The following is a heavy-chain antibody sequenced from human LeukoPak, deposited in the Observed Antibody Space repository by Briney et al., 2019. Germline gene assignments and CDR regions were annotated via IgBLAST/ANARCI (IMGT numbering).Heavy chain of an antibody. J-gene: IGHJ3*02. Sequence: PSETLSLTCAVYGGSFSGYYWSWIRQPPGKGLEWIGEINHSGSTNYNPSLKSRVTISVDTSKNQFSLKLSSVTAADTAVYYCARGLSDNWNDNGAFDIWGQGTMVTVSS. CDR2: INHSGST. D-gene: IGHD1-1*01. V-gene: IGHV4-34*01. CDR1: GGSFSGYY. CDR3: ARGLSDNWNDNGAFDI.